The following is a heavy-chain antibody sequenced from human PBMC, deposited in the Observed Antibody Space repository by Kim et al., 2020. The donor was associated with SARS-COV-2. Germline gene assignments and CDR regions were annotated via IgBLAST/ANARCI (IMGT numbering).Heavy chain of an antibody. J-gene: IGHJ4*02. V-gene: IGHV1-3*01. D-gene: IGHD4-17*01. CDR3: ASIGVDYGDSYFDY. Sequence: YSQKFQGRVAITRDTSASTAYMELSGLRSEDTAVYYCASIGVDYGDSYFDYWGQGTLVTVSS.